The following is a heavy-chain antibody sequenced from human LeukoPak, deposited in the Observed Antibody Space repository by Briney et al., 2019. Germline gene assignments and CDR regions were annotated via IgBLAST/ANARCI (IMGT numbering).Heavy chain of an antibody. J-gene: IGHJ4*02. Sequence: PGGSLRLSCAASGFTFSSYSMNWVRQAPGKGLEWVSSISSSSSYIYYADSVKGRFTISRDNAKNPLYLQMNSLRAEDTAVYYCARESALRYFDWYPLDYWGQGTLVTVSS. CDR3: ARESALRYFDWYPLDY. CDR2: ISSSSSYI. D-gene: IGHD3-9*01. V-gene: IGHV3-21*01. CDR1: GFTFSSYS.